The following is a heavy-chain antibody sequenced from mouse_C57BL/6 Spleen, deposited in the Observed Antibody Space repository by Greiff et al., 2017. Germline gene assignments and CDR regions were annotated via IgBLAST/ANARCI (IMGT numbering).Heavy chain of an antibody. D-gene: IGHD2-5*01. CDR1: GYTFTSYW. J-gene: IGHJ4*01. V-gene: IGHV1-53*01. Sequence: QVQLQQPGTELVKPGASVKLSCKASGYTFTSYWLHWVKQRPGQGLEWIGNINPSNGGTNYNEKFKSKATLTVDKASSTAYMQLSSLTSEDSAVYNGAREKANYSNIDAMDYWGQGTSVTVSS. CDR2: INPSNGGT. CDR3: AREKANYSNIDAMDY.